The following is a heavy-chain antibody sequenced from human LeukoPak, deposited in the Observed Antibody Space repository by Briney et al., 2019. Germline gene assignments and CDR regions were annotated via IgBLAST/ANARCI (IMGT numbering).Heavy chain of an antibody. Sequence: SQTLSLTCAVSGDTFSSNSAAWNWIRQSPARCREWLGRTYCRSKWYYDYAVSVKSRITINPDTSKNQCSLQLNSVTPEDTAIYYCARYGVGWFDPWGQGTLVTVSS. CDR2: TYCRSKWYY. CDR3: ARYGVGWFDP. J-gene: IGHJ5*02. D-gene: IGHD4-17*01. V-gene: IGHV6-1*01. CDR1: GDTFSSNSAA.